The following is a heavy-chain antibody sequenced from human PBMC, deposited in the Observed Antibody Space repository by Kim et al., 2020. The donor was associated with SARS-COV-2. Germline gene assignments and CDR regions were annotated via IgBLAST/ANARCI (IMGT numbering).Heavy chain of an antibody. J-gene: IGHJ4*02. CDR3: ARYGVGATHFDY. Sequence: GGSLRLSCAASGFTFNSYVIHWVRQAPGKGLEWVALIWYDGSNKYYADSVKGRFTISTDNSKNTLYLQMNSLRAEDTAVYYCARYGVGATHFDYWGQGTL. CDR2: IWYDGSNK. D-gene: IGHD1-26*01. V-gene: IGHV3-33*01. CDR1: GFTFNSYV.